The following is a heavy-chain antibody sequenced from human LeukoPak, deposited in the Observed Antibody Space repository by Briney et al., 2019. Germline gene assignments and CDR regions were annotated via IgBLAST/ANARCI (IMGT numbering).Heavy chain of an antibody. CDR3: AKAQWDIVVVPAASSFDY. CDR2: ISSSSSLI. Sequence: GGSLRLSCAASGFTFSYYSMNWVRQAPGRGLEWVSCISSSSSLIFYSDSVRGRFTISRDNAKNLLYLHMNSLRVEDTAVYYCAKAQWDIVVVPAASSFDYWGQGTLVTVSS. CDR1: GFTFSYYS. V-gene: IGHV3-21*01. D-gene: IGHD2-2*01. J-gene: IGHJ4*02.